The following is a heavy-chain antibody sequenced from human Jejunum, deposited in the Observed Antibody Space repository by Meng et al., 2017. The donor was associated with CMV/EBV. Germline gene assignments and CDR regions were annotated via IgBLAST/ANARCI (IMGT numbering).Heavy chain of an antibody. Sequence: GFAFDDYGMSWVRQATGKGLEWVSGINWNGGSTGYADSVKGRFTISRDNAKNSLYLQMNSLRAEDTALYYCARDKDTGSYYSDYWGQGTLVTVSS. CDR1: GFAFDDYG. CDR2: INWNGGST. V-gene: IGHV3-20*03. J-gene: IGHJ4*02. CDR3: ARDKDTGSYYSDY. D-gene: IGHD1-26*01.